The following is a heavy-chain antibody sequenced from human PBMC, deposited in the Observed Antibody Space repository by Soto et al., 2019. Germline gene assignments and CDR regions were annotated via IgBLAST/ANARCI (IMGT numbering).Heavy chain of an antibody. D-gene: IGHD2-2*02. V-gene: IGHV1-69*13. Sequence: ASVKVSCKASGGTFSSYAISWVRQAPGQGLEWMGGIIPIFGTANYAQKFQGRVTITADESTSTAYMELSSLRSEDTAVYYCARLAGCSSTSYYKNFDYWGQGTLVTVSS. CDR3: ARLAGCSSTSYYKNFDY. CDR1: GGTFSSYA. CDR2: IIPIFGTA. J-gene: IGHJ4*02.